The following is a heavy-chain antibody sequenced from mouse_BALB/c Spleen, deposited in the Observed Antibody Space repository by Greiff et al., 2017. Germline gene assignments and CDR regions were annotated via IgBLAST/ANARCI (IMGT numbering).Heavy chain of an antibody. Sequence: VQLQQSGAELVKPGASVKLSCTASGFNIKDTYMHWVKQRPEQGLEWIGRIDPANGNTKYDPKFQGKATITADTSSNTAYLQLSSLTSEDTAVYYCAGVRSYAMDYWGQGTSDAVSS. CDR2: IDPANGNT. V-gene: IGHV14-3*02. CDR1: GFNIKDTY. D-gene: IGHD2-14*01. J-gene: IGHJ4*01. CDR3: AGVRSYAMDY.